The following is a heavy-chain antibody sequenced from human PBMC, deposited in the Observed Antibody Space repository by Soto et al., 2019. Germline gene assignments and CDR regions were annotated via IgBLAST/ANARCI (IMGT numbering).Heavy chain of an antibody. CDR2: INPSLGTA. J-gene: IGHJ4*02. D-gene: IGHD3-22*01. CDR3: ARAPYSRTSFHFDF. CDR1: GYTFTAYH. Sequence: ASVKVSCKASGYTFTAYHMHWVRQVPGQGLEWVGIINPSLGTANYAQKFQGRVAMTWDTSTTTVYMELSSLRSDDTAVYYCARAPYSRTSFHFDFWGQGTLVTVSS. V-gene: IGHV1-46*01.